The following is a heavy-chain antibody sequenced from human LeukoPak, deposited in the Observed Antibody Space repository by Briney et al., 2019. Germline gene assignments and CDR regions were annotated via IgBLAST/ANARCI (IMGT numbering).Heavy chain of an antibody. Sequence: PGGSLRLSCAASGFTLSTYGMYLVRQAPGRALEWVAFMWHDGGYEYVADSVKGRFPISRDNSKNSLYLQMNSLRAEDTAVYYCARDITMVRGVIITFMDVWGKGTTVTVSS. CDR2: MWHDGGYE. V-gene: IGHV3-33*01. CDR3: ARDITMVRGVIITFMDV. D-gene: IGHD3-10*01. CDR1: GFTLSTYG. J-gene: IGHJ6*03.